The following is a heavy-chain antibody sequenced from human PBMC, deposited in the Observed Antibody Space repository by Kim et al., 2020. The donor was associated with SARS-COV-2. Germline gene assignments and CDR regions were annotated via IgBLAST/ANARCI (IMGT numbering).Heavy chain of an antibody. Sequence: ASVKVSCKASGYTFNSHGISWVRQAPGQGLEWMGWISAYNGNTNYAQKLQGRVTMTTDTSTSTAYMELRSLRSDDTAVYYCARDRPMIVVVISEQNNWFDPWGQGTLVTVSS. CDR2: ISAYNGNT. CDR1: GYTFNSHG. V-gene: IGHV1-18*01. J-gene: IGHJ5*02. D-gene: IGHD3-22*01. CDR3: ARDRPMIVVVISEQNNWFDP.